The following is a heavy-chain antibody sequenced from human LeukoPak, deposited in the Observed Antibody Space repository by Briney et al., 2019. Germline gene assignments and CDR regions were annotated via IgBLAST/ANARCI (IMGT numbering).Heavy chain of an antibody. CDR1: GYTFRSHG. Sequence: GASVKVSCEASGYTFRSHGISWVRQAPGKGLEWMGGFDPEDGETIYAQKFQGRVTMTEDTSTDTAYMELSSLRSEDTAVYYCATYKLLPGPLLFDYWGQGTLVTVSS. CDR3: ATYKLLPGPLLFDY. D-gene: IGHD1-26*01. J-gene: IGHJ4*02. CDR2: FDPEDGET. V-gene: IGHV1-24*01.